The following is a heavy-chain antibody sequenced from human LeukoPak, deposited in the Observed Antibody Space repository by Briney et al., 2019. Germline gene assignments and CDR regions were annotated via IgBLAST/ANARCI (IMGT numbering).Heavy chain of an antibody. J-gene: IGHJ1*01. D-gene: IGHD6-6*01. V-gene: IGHV3-23*01. CDR2: VSGSGGVT. CDR1: GFSFSGHG. Sequence: GGSLRLSCAASGFSFSGHGMHWVRQAPGKGLEWVSGVSGSGGVTYYADSVKGRFTISRDNSKNTLHLQMNSLRAEDTAVYYCATFLAVIAARDSLYFQHWGQGTLVSVSS. CDR3: ATFLAVIAARDSLYFQH.